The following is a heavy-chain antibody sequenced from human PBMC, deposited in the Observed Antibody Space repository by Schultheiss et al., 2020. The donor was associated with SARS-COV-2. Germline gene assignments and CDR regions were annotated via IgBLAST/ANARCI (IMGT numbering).Heavy chain of an antibody. CDR3: ARVGADSGYYYMDV. Sequence: SQTLSLTCAVSGGSISSGGYYWSWIRQPAGKGLEWIGRIYTSGSTNYNPSLKSRVTMSVDTSKNQFSLKLSSVTAADTAVYYCARVGADSGYYYMDVWGKGTTVTVSS. D-gene: IGHD1-26*01. CDR1: GGSISSGGYY. J-gene: IGHJ6*03. V-gene: IGHV4-61*02. CDR2: IYTSGST.